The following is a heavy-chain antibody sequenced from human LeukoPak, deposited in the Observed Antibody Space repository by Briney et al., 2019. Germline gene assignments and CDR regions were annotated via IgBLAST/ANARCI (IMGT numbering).Heavy chain of an antibody. V-gene: IGHV7-4-1*02. D-gene: IGHD6-13*01. Sequence: ASVKVSCKASGYTFTSYAMNWVRQVPGQGLEWMGWINTNTGNTTYAQDFTGRMVFFLDTSFSKAYLQISSLKAEDTAVYYCATEYTSSWSPSFWGQGTLVTVSS. J-gene: IGHJ4*02. CDR3: ATEYTSSWSPSF. CDR2: INTNTGNT. CDR1: GYTFTSYA.